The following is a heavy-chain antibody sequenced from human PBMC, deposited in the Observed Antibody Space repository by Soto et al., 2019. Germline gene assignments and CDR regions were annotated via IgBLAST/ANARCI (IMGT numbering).Heavy chain of an antibody. CDR1: GGSISSSNW. CDR2: IYHSGST. Sequence: QVQLQESGPGLVKPSGTLSVTCAVSGGSISSSNWWNWVRQPPGKGLEWIGEIYHSGSTTYNPSLRSRVTISLDKSKNQFSRRVKSVTAADTAEYYCARAWPSVDSYGSGVMDVWGQGTTVTVSS. D-gene: IGHD5-18*01. CDR3: ARAWPSVDSYGSGVMDV. V-gene: IGHV4-4*02. J-gene: IGHJ6*02.